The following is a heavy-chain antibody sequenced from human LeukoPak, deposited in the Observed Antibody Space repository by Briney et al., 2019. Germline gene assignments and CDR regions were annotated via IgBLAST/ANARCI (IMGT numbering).Heavy chain of an antibody. CDR2: IYHSGST. CDR1: GYSISSGYY. Sequence: PSETLSLTCTVSGYSISSGYYWGWIRQPPGKGLEWIGNIYHSGSTYYNPSLKSRVTIWADTSKNQFSLKLSSVTAADTAVYYCVQRRVHQLPHAYDAFDIWGQGTMVTVSS. J-gene: IGHJ3*02. CDR3: VQRRVHQLPHAYDAFDI. V-gene: IGHV4-38-2*02. D-gene: IGHD2-2*01.